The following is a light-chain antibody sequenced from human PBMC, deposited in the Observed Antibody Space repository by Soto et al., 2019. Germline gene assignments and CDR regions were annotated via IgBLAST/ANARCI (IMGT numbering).Light chain of an antibody. Sequence: EILLTQSPGTLSLSPGERATLSCRASQSVSSSYLAWYQQAPRLLIYGASTRATGIPDRFSGSGSGKGFTLTISRLETEDFAVYYCQQCGCSPPTITSGHGTRLEIK. CDR1: QSVSSSY. CDR3: QQCGCSPPTIT. J-gene: IGKJ5*01. V-gene: IGKV3-20*01. CDR2: GAS.